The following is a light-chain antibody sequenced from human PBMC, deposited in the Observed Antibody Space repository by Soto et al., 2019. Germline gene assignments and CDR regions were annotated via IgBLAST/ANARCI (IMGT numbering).Light chain of an antibody. J-gene: IGKJ1*01. CDR1: QSVNMNY. CDR3: QQYDSSPRT. Sequence: EIVLTQSPGTLSLSPGERATLSCRASQSVNMNYLAWYQQKPGQGPRLLMYGASSRATGIPDRFSGSGSGTDFILTISRLEPEDFAVYYCQQYDSSPRTFGQGTKVEIK. V-gene: IGKV3-20*01. CDR2: GAS.